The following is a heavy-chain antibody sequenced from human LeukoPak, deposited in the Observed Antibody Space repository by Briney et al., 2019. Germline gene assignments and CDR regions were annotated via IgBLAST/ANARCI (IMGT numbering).Heavy chain of an antibody. D-gene: IGHD1-26*01. CDR3: AKPPLTTSGTHYLDY. V-gene: IGHV3-9*01. CDR2: ISWNSGSI. Sequence: GGSLRLSCAASGFTFGDYNMHWVRQAPGKGLEWVSSISWNSGSIGYADSVKGRFTISRDNAKNSLYLQMNSLRAEDTGLYYCAKPPLTTSGTHYLDYWGQRTLVTVS. J-gene: IGHJ4*02. CDR1: GFTFGDYN.